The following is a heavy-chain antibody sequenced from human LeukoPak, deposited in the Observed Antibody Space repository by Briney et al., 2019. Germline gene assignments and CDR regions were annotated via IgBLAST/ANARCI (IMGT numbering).Heavy chain of an antibody. CDR1: GFTFGDYA. CDR2: SRSKAFGATT. D-gene: IGHD2-15*01. Sequence: GGSLRLSCKASGFTFGDYAMSWVRQAPGKGLEWVGFSRSKAFGATTDYAASVKGRFTVSRDDSKSIAYLQMNSLKTEDTAVYYCTRDCSGSRCYEEMDYWGQGTLVTVSS. J-gene: IGHJ4*02. V-gene: IGHV3-49*04. CDR3: TRDCSGSRCYEEMDY.